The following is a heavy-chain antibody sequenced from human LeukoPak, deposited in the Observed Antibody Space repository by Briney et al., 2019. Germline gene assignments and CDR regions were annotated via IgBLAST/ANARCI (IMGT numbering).Heavy chain of an antibody. CDR1: GGSISSSSYY. CDR2: IYYSGST. Sequence: SETLSLTCTVSGGSISSSSYYWGWIRQPPGKGLEWIGSIYYSGSTYYNPSLKSRVTISVDTSKNQFSLKLSSVTAADTAVYYCARDPSNYIDYWGQGTLVTVSS. V-gene: IGHV4-39*02. D-gene: IGHD4-11*01. CDR3: ARDPSNYIDY. J-gene: IGHJ4*02.